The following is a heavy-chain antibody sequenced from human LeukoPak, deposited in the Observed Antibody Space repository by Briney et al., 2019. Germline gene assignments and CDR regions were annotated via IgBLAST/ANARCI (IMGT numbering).Heavy chain of an antibody. CDR3: ARDGGYDFWRGYYFGSFDY. CDR1: GYTFTSYY. J-gene: IGHJ4*02. Sequence: GASVKVSCKASGYTFTSYYMHWVRQAPGQGLEWMGIINPSGGSTSYAQKFQGRVTMTRDTSTSTVYMELSSLRSEDTAVYYCARDGGYDFWRGYYFGSFDYWGQGTLVTVSS. D-gene: IGHD3-3*01. V-gene: IGHV1-46*01. CDR2: INPSGGST.